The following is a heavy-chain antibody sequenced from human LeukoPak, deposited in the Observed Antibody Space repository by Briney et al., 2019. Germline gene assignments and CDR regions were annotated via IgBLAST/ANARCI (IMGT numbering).Heavy chain of an antibody. D-gene: IGHD5-18*01. J-gene: IGHJ4*02. Sequence: SVKVSCKASGGTFSIYTISWVRQAPGQGLEWMGRIIPILGIANYAQKFQGRVTITADKSTSTAYMELSSLRSEDTAVYYCARQRIQLWSYFDYWGQGTLVTVSS. V-gene: IGHV1-69*02. CDR2: IIPILGIA. CDR1: GGTFSIYT. CDR3: ARQRIQLWSYFDY.